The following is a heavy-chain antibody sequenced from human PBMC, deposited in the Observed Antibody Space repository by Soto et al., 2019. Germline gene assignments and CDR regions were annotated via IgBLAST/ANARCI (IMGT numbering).Heavy chain of an antibody. CDR3: ARIQRDGYCSSTSCYEFDY. J-gene: IGHJ4*02. Sequence: SGPTLANPTQTLTLTCTFSGFSLSTSGMCVSWIRQPPGKALEWLALIDWDDDKYYSTSLKTRLTISKDTSKNQVVLTMTNMDPVDTATYYCARIQRDGYCSSTSCYEFDYWGQGTLVTVSS. D-gene: IGHD2-2*03. CDR2: IDWDDDK. CDR1: GFSLSTSGMC. V-gene: IGHV2-70*01.